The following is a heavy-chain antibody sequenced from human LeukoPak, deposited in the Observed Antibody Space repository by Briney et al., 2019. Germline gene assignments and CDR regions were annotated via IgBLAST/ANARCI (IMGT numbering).Heavy chain of an antibody. V-gene: IGHV3-66*02. CDR2: IYSGGST. D-gene: IGHD6-19*01. J-gene: IGHJ4*02. CDR1: GFTVSSNY. CDR3: AGAHYSSGWYVGRGYYFDY. Sequence: GGSLRLSCAASGFTVSSNYMSWVRQAPGKGLEWASVIYSGGSTYYADSVKGRFTISRDNSKNTLYLQMNSLRAEDTAVYYCAGAHYSSGWYVGRGYYFDYWGQGTLVTVSS.